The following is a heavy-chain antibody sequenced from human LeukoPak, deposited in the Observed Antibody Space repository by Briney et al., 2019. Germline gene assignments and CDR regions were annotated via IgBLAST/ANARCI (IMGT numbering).Heavy chain of an antibody. D-gene: IGHD1-26*01. CDR1: GFTFSSYG. CDR3: AKDGGTHFDH. J-gene: IGHJ4*02. V-gene: IGHV3-48*01. Sequence: GGSLRLSCAASGFTFSSYGMSWVRQAPGKGLEWVSYISSSGTTISYAQSVKGRFTITRDNAQNSLTLHMNTLRADDTAVYYCAKDGGTHFDHWGQGTLVTVSS. CDR2: ISSSGTTI.